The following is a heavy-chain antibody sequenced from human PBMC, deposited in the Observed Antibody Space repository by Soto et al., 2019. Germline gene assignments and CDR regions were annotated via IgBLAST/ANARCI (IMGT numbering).Heavy chain of an antibody. D-gene: IGHD1-26*01. CDR1: GGSISSYY. Sequence: QVQLQESGPGLVKPSETLSLTCTVSGGSISSYYWSWIRQPPGKGLECIGYIYYSGSTNYNPSLTGRVTISVDTSKNQFSLKLSSVTAADTAVYYCARRWGRTFDYWGQGTLVTVSS. CDR2: IYYSGST. CDR3: ARRWGRTFDY. V-gene: IGHV4-59*08. J-gene: IGHJ4*02.